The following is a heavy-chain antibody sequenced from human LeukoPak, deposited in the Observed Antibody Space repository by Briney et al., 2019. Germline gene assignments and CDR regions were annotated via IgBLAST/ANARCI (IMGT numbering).Heavy chain of an antibody. J-gene: IGHJ4*02. D-gene: IGHD3-10*01. V-gene: IGHV4-31*03. Sequence: SQTLSLTCTVSGDSISSTGRHWTWIRQLPGKGLEWIGYITNSGNTYYIPSLRSRLTISVDTSANQFSLRLSALTAADTAMYYCATASGNSFFDYWGQGTLVIVSS. CDR3: ATASGNSFFDY. CDR1: GDSISSTGRH. CDR2: ITNSGNT.